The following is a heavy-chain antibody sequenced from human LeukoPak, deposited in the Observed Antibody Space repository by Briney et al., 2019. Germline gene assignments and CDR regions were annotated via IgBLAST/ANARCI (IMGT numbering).Heavy chain of an antibody. V-gene: IGHV4-39*07. Sequence: PSETLSLTCTVSGGSISSSSYYWGWIRQPPGKGLEWIGSIYYSGSTYYNPSLKSRVTISVDTSKNQFSLKLSSVTAADTAVYYCARVGYDFWSGYYRSRSFDYWGQGTLVTVSS. D-gene: IGHD3-3*01. J-gene: IGHJ4*02. CDR1: GGSISSSSYY. CDR3: ARVGYDFWSGYYRSRSFDY. CDR2: IYYSGST.